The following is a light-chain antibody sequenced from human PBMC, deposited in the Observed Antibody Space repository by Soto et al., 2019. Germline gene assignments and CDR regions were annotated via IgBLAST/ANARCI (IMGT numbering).Light chain of an antibody. J-gene: IGLJ2*01. V-gene: IGLV2-14*01. CDR1: SSDFGGYNS. CDR2: EVT. CDR3: SSYTSSSTVV. Sequence: QPALTQPASVSGSPGQSITISCTGTSSDFGGYNSVSWYQQHPGEAPKLMIYEVTNRPSGVSNRFSGSKSGNTASLAISGLQAEDEADYYCSSYTSSSTVVFGGGTKLTVL.